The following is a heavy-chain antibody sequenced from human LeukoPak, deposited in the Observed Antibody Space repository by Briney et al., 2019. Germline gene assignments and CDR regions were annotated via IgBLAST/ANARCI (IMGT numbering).Heavy chain of an antibody. V-gene: IGHV3-30-3*01. Sequence: GGSLRLSCAASGFTFSSYAMHWVRQAPGKGLEWVAVISYDGSNKYYADSVKGRFTISRDNSKNTLYLQMNSLRAEDTAVYYCARDGYYDFWSGYRNPDYYYYGMDVWGQGTTVTVSS. CDR1: GFTFSSYA. J-gene: IGHJ6*02. CDR3: ARDGYYDFWSGYRNPDYYYYGMDV. CDR2: ISYDGSNK. D-gene: IGHD3-3*01.